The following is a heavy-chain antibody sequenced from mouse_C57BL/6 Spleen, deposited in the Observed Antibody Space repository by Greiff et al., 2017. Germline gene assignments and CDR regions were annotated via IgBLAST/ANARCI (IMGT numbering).Heavy chain of an antibody. J-gene: IGHJ2*01. D-gene: IGHD1-1*01. V-gene: IGHV1-43*01. Sequence: EVQLQQSGPELVKPGASVKISCKASGYSFTGYYMHWVKQSSEKSLEWIGEINPSTGGTSYNQKFKGKATLTVDKSSSTAYMQLKSLTSEDSAVYYCARGPTVVEEGFDYWGQGTTLTVSS. CDR2: INPSTGGT. CDR3: ARGPTVVEEGFDY. CDR1: GYSFTGYY.